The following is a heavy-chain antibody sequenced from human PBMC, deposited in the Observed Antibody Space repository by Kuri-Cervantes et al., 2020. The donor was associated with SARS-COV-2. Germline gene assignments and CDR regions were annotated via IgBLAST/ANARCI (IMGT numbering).Heavy chain of an antibody. D-gene: IGHD6-19*01. CDR1: GFTFSSYG. J-gene: IGHJ4*02. CDR2: IRYDGSNK. CDR3: ASPKNYLAVAGNLDY. V-gene: IGHV3-30*02. Sequence: GGALRLSCAASGFTFSSYGMHWVRQAPGKGLEWVAFIRYDGSNKYYADSVKGRFTISRDNSKNTLYLQMNSLRAEDTAVYYCASPKNYLAVAGNLDYWGQGTLVTVSS.